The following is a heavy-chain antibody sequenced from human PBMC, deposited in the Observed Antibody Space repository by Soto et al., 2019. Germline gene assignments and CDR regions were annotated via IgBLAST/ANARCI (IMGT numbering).Heavy chain of an antibody. Sequence: QLQLQESGPGLVKPSENLSLTCSVSGGSISSPSYYWGWIRQPPGKGLEWIGSIYYSGNTYYNPSLKSRVTIFVDTSRNQFSLKVNSVTAADTAVYFCARLPGITTLRRDYWGKGTLVTVSS. CDR2: IYYSGNT. CDR3: ARLPGITTLRRDY. D-gene: IGHD1-1*01. J-gene: IGHJ4*02. V-gene: IGHV4-39*01. CDR1: GGSISSPSYY.